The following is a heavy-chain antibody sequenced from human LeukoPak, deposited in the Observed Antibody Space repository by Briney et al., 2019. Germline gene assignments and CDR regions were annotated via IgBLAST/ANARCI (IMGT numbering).Heavy chain of an antibody. Sequence: ASVKVSCKASGYTFTGYYMHWVRQAPGQGLEWMGWINPNSGGTNYAQKFQGRVTMTRDTSISTAYMELSRLRSDDTAVYYCAREALNYHDSSGYPTPNWFDPWGQGTLVTVSS. J-gene: IGHJ5*02. CDR3: AREALNYHDSSGYPTPNWFDP. D-gene: IGHD3-22*01. V-gene: IGHV1-2*02. CDR1: GYTFTGYY. CDR2: INPNSGGT.